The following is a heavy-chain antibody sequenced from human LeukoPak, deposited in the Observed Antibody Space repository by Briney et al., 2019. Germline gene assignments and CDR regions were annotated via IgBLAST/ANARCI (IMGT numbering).Heavy chain of an antibody. Sequence: GASVKVSCKASGFTFTAYWMHWVRQAPGQGLEWMGVVNPTADNRVYAQKFQGRVTMTRDTSTSTAYMELSSLRSGDTAVYFCARDNSRREGGTTFWWFDPWGQGTLVTVSS. D-gene: IGHD1-26*01. CDR3: ARDNSRREGGTTFWWFDP. V-gene: IGHV1-46*01. J-gene: IGHJ5*02. CDR2: VNPTADNR. CDR1: GFTFTAYW.